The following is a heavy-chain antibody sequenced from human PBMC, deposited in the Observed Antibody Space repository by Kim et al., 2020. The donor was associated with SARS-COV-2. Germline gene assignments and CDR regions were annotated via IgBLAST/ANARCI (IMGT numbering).Heavy chain of an antibody. CDR2: IYYSGST. D-gene: IGHD6-13*01. Sequence: SETLSLTCTVSGGSISSYYWSWIRQPPGKGLEWIGYIYYSGSTNYNPSLKSRVTISVDTSKNQFSLKLSSVTAADTAVYYCARAGEYSSSWSPVGYFDLWGRGTLVTVSS. CDR3: ARAGEYSSSWSPVGYFDL. V-gene: IGHV4-59*01. J-gene: IGHJ2*01. CDR1: GGSISSYY.